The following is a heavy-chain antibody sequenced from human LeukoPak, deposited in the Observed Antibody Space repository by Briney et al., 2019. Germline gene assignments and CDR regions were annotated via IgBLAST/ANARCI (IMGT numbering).Heavy chain of an antibody. CDR2: IRSKAYGGTT. V-gene: IGHV3-49*03. CDR3: TRDRSPYTIFGVVPIDY. Sequence: PGGSLRLSCTASGFTFGDYAMSGIRQAPGEGLEGVGFIRSKAYGGTTEYAASVKGRFTISRDDSKSIAYPQMNSLKTEDTAVYYCTRDRSPYTIFGVVPIDYWGQGTLVTVSS. CDR1: GFTFGDYA. D-gene: IGHD3-3*01. J-gene: IGHJ4*02.